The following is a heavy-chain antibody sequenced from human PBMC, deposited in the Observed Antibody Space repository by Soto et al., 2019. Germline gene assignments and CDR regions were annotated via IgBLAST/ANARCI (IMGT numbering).Heavy chain of an antibody. Sequence: EVQLVESGGGLVQPGGALRLSCAASGFTFSDHYMDWVRQAPGKGLEWVARTRNKAYSYTTEYAASVKGRFTISRDDSKNSLYLQMNSLKTEDTAVYYCARASGTSYTPFDHWGQGTLVTVSS. CDR1: GFTFSDHY. J-gene: IGHJ4*02. V-gene: IGHV3-72*01. CDR2: TRNKAYSYTT. D-gene: IGHD1-26*01. CDR3: ARASGTSYTPFDH.